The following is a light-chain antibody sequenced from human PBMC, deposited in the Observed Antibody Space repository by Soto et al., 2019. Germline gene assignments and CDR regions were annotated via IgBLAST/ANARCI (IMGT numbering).Light chain of an antibody. CDR3: CSYAGSSTVV. CDR2: EDT. V-gene: IGLV2-23*01. J-gene: IGLJ2*01. CDR1: FSDVGSYNL. Sequence: QSALTQPASVSGSPGQSITISCTGTFSDVGSYNLVSWYQQHPVKAPKLMIYEDTKRPSGVSNRFSGSKSGYAASLTISGLQAEDEADYYCCSYAGSSTVVFGGGTKLTVL.